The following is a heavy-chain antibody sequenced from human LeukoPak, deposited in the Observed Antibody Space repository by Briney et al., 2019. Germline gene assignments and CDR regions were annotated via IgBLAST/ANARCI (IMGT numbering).Heavy chain of an antibody. Sequence: ASVKVSCKASGYTFTGYYMHWVRQAPGQGLEWMGWINPNSGGTNYAQNFQGGVTMTRDTSISTAYMELSRLRSDDTAVYYCARVQATRSKVFDCWGQGTLVTVSS. D-gene: IGHD6-6*01. CDR1: GYTFTGYY. V-gene: IGHV1-2*02. J-gene: IGHJ4*02. CDR2: INPNSGGT. CDR3: ARVQATRSKVFDC.